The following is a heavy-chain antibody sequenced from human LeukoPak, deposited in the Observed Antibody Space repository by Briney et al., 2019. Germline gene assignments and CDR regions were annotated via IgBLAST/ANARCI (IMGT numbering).Heavy chain of an antibody. CDR2: IIPIFGTA. D-gene: IGHD5-18*01. Sequence: SVKVSCKASGGTFSSYAISWVRQAPGQGLEWMGGIIPIFGTANYAQKFQGRVTVTADESTSTAYMELSSLRSEDTAVYYCARSSAGGGYSSDFDYWGQGTLVTVSS. CDR1: GGTFSSYA. J-gene: IGHJ4*02. CDR3: ARSSAGGGYSSDFDY. V-gene: IGHV1-69*01.